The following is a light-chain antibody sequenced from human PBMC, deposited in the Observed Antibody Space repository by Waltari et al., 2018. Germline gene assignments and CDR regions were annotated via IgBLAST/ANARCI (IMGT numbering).Light chain of an antibody. J-gene: IGKJ3*01. Sequence: EIVLTQSPGTLSLSPGQRVTLSCRASQSVSSSYLAWYQQKPGQAPRLLIHGASRRATGIPDRFSGSGSGTDFTLTISRLEPEDFAVYYCQQYGSSLFFGPGTKVDI. CDR2: GAS. CDR1: QSVSSSY. V-gene: IGKV3-20*01. CDR3: QQYGSSLF.